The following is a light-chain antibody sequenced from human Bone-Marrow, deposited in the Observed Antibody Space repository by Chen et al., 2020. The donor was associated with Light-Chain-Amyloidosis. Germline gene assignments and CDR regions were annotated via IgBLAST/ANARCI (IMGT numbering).Light chain of an antibody. J-gene: IGKJ3*01. CDR2: GAS. Sequence: DIQMTQSPSSLSASVGDRVTITCRASQGISNFLAWYQQKSGKSPRLLIYGASTLHSGVPSRFGGSGSGTDFSLTISSLQSEDVAPYFCQKYDTAPFTFGPGTKVELK. CDR3: QKYDTAPFT. V-gene: IGKV1-27*01. CDR1: QGISNF.